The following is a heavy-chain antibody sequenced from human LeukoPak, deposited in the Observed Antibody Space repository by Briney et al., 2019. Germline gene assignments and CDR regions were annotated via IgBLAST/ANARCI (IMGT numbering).Heavy chain of an antibody. CDR1: GFTVSSNY. CDR3: ARGITMIPLGW. D-gene: IGHD3-22*01. J-gene: IGHJ4*02. Sequence: PGGSLRLSCAASGFTVSSNYMSWVRQAPGKGLEWVSVIYSGGSTYYADSVKGRFTISRDNSKNTLYLQMNSLRAEDTAVYYCARGITMIPLGWWGQGTLVTVSS. CDR2: IYSGGST. V-gene: IGHV3-53*01.